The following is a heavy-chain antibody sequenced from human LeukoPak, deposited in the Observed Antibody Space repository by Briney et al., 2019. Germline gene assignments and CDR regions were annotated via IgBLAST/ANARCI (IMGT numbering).Heavy chain of an antibody. J-gene: IGHJ4*02. CDR2: INHSGST. Sequence: SETLSLTCAVYGGSFSGYYWSWIRQPPGKGLEWIGEINHSGSTNYNPSLKSRVTISVGTSKNQFSLKLSSVTAADTAVYYCARRRAVAGIRYYFDYWGQGTLVTVSS. CDR1: GGSFSGYY. V-gene: IGHV4-34*01. CDR3: ARRRAVAGIRYYFDY. D-gene: IGHD6-19*01.